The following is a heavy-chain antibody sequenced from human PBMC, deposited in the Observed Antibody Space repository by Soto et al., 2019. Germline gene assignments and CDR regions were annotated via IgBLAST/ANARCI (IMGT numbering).Heavy chain of an antibody. D-gene: IGHD3-3*01. CDR1: GFTFSTHA. CDR2: ISGSGFST. V-gene: IGHV3-23*01. J-gene: IGHJ4*02. Sequence: DVQLLESRGGLVQPGGSLRLSCAASGFTFSTHAMNWVRQAPGKGLEWVSAISGSGFSTYYADSVKGRFTISRDNSKNTLYLQMNSLRAEDTAVYYCAKDPYYDFWSDHYRGYYFDYWGQGTLVTGSS. CDR3: AKDPYYDFWSDHYRGYYFDY.